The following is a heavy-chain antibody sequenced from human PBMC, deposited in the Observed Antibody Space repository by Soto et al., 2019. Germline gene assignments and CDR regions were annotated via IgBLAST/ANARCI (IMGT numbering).Heavy chain of an antibody. V-gene: IGHV3-23*01. CDR3: AKDTDTTFSPQDY. D-gene: IGHD5-18*01. Sequence: EVQLLESGGDLVQPGGSLRLSCAASGFTFTTYAMTWVRQAPGKGLEWVSAISGSGGSTYYADSVKGRFTISRYNSKNTMYLQMNSLRAEYTAVYYCAKDTDTTFSPQDYWGQGTLVTVSS. CDR1: GFTFTTYA. J-gene: IGHJ4*02. CDR2: ISGSGGST.